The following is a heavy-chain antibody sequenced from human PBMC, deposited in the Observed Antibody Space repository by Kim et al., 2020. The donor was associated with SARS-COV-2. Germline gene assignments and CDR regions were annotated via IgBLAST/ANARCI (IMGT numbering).Heavy chain of an antibody. V-gene: IGHV4-34*01. Sequence: SETLSLTCAVYGGSFSGYYWSWIRQPPGKGLEWIGEINHSGSTNYNPSLKSRVTISVDTSKNQFSLKLSSVTAADTAVYYCARERRGTMVRGVIIPRRFDPWGQGTLVTVSS. D-gene: IGHD3-10*01. CDR1: GGSFSGYY. CDR2: INHSGST. J-gene: IGHJ5*02. CDR3: ARERRGTMVRGVIIPRRFDP.